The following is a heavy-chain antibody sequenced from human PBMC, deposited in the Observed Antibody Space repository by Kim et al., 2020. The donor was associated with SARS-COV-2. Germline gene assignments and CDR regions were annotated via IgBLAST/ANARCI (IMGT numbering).Heavy chain of an antibody. CDR2: IYYTGAT. V-gene: IGHV4-31*02. CDR3: ARGTGGEYYG. Sequence: SETLSLTCLVSGGSISSAGYYWSWIRQNPGKGLEWLGYIYYTGATYYNPSLTGRLTMSVDTSKNQFSLKVISVRLADTAVSFCARGTGGEYYG. CDR1: GGSISSAGYY. D-gene: IGHD2-8*02. J-gene: IGHJ6*01.